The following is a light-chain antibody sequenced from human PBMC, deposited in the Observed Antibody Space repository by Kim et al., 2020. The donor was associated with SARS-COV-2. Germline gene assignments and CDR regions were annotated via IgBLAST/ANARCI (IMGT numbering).Light chain of an antibody. CDR2: AAS. J-gene: IGKJ3*01. CDR1: QSIANY. V-gene: IGKV1-17*03. Sequence: ASVGDRVTITCRASQSIANYLVWFQQQPGKVPKRLIYAASILQSGVPSRFSGSGSGTEFTLTISSLQPEDFATYYCLQHNSYPFTFGPGTKVDIK. CDR3: LQHNSYPFT.